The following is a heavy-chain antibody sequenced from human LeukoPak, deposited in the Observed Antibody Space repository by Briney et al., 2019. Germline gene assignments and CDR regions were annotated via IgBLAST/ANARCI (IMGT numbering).Heavy chain of an antibody. Sequence: SETLSLTCTVSGGSISSYYWSWIRQPPGKGLEWIGNIYNSGSTNYNPSLKSRVTISKDTSKNQFSLKLSSVTAADTAVYYCARVGAAMDNFDYWGQGTLVTVS. CDR1: GGSISSYY. V-gene: IGHV4-59*01. CDR2: IYNSGST. J-gene: IGHJ4*02. D-gene: IGHD5-18*01. CDR3: ARVGAAMDNFDY.